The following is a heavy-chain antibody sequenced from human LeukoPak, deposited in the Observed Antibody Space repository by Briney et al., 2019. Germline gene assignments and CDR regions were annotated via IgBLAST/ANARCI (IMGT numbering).Heavy chain of an antibody. CDR3: ARDPESNWGWDLDY. CDR2: ISSSGSMI. Sequence: PGGSLRLSCAASGFTVSSYSMNWVRQVPGKGLEWVSHISSSGSMIWYGESVKGRFTISRDSVKNSLHLQMNSLRAEDTAVYYCARDPESNWGWDLDYWGQGTLVTVSS. V-gene: IGHV3-48*01. CDR1: GFTVSSYS. J-gene: IGHJ4*02. D-gene: IGHD7-27*01.